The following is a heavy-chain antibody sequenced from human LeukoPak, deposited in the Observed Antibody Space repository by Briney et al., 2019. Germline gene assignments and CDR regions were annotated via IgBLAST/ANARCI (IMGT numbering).Heavy chain of an antibody. J-gene: IGHJ6*03. D-gene: IGHD6-19*01. V-gene: IGHV1-8*01. Sequence: ASVKVSCKASGYTFTSYDINWVRQATGQGNEWMGWMNTNSGNTGYAQKFQGRVTITRNTSISTAYMELSSLRSEDTAVYYCKCGWYEYYYYMDVWGKGTTVTVSS. CDR3: KCGWYEYYYYMDV. CDR2: MNTNSGNT. CDR1: GYTFTSYD.